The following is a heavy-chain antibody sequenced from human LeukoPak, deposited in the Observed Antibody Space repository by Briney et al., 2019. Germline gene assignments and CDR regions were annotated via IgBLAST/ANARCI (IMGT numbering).Heavy chain of an antibody. CDR3: ATGPRYCSSTSCYTGILFDY. Sequence: ASVKVSCKVSGYTLTELSMHWVRQAPGKGLEWMGGFDPEDGETIYAQKFQGRVTMTEDTSTDTAYMELSSLRSEDTAVYYCATGPRYCSSTSCYTGILFDYWGQEPWSPSPQ. CDR1: GYTLTELS. CDR2: FDPEDGET. D-gene: IGHD2-2*02. V-gene: IGHV1-24*01. J-gene: IGHJ4*01.